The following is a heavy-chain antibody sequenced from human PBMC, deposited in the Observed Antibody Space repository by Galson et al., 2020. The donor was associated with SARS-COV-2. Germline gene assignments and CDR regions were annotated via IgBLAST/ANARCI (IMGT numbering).Heavy chain of an antibody. CDR3: AKDLWHKITFGRVIVISPHFDY. CDR2: ISGSGGST. Sequence: TGGSLRLSCAASGFTFSSYAMSWVRQAPGKGLEWVSAISGSGGSTYYADSVKGRFTISRDNSKNTLYLQMNSLRAEDKAVYYYAKDLWHKITFGRVIVISPHFDYWGQGTLVTVSS. V-gene: IGHV3-23*01. CDR1: GFTFSSYA. D-gene: IGHD3-16*02. J-gene: IGHJ4*02.